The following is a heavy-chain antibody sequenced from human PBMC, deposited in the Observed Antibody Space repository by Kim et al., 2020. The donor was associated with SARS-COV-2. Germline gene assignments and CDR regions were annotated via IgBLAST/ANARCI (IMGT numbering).Heavy chain of an antibody. V-gene: IGHV4-34*01. CDR1: GGSFSGYY. CDR3: AANEVYDFWSGFYYFDY. J-gene: IGHJ4*01. Sequence: SETLSLTCAVYGGSFSGYYWSWIRQPPGKGLEWIGEINHSGSTNYNPSLKSRVTISVDTSKNQFSLKLSSVTAADTAVYYCAANEVYDFWSGFYYFDYWG. D-gene: IGHD3-3*01. CDR2: INHSGST.